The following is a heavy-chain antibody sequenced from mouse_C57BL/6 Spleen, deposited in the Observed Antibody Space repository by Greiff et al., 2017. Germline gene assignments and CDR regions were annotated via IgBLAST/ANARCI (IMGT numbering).Heavy chain of an antibody. CDR3: ARSDGYYWYFDV. D-gene: IGHD2-3*01. CDR1: GYTFTSYW. Sequence: QVQLQQPGAELVMPGASVKLSCKASGYTFTSYWMHWVKQRPGQGLEWIGEIDPSDSYTNYNQKFKGKSTLTVDKSSSTAYMQLSSLTSEDSAVYCCARSDGYYWYFDVWGTGTTVTVSS. J-gene: IGHJ1*03. CDR2: IDPSDSYT. V-gene: IGHV1-69*01.